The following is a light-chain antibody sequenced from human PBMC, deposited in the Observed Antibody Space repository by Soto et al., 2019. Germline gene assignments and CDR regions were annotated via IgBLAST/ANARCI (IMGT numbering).Light chain of an antibody. Sequence: DIQMTQSPSSLSASVGDRVNITCRASQTLRNSLNLNWYRQKPGEAPELLIYGASISGSGVPARFSGSGYGTDFTLTISGLQPEDFATYYCLQSWSIPWTFGQGTTVEI. J-gene: IGKJ1*01. V-gene: IGKV1-39*01. CDR1: QTLRNSLN. CDR2: GAS. CDR3: LQSWSIPWT.